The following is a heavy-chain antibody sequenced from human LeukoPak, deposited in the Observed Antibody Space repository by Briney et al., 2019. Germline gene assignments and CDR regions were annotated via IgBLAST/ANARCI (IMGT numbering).Heavy chain of an antibody. D-gene: IGHD3-3*01. Sequence: SETLSLTCAVSGGSISSSNWWSWVRQPPGKGLEWIGEIYHSGSTNYNPSLKSRLTISVDKSKNQFSLKLRSVTAADTAVYYCARATKRFWSGFDRYLDYWGQGTLVTVSS. V-gene: IGHV4-4*02. CDR1: GGSISSSNW. J-gene: IGHJ4*02. CDR3: ARATKRFWSGFDRYLDY. CDR2: IYHSGST.